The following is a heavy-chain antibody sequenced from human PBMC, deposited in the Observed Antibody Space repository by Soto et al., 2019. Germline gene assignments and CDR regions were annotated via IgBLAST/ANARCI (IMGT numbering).Heavy chain of an antibody. D-gene: IGHD3-10*01. CDR1: GGSISSGGYS. J-gene: IGHJ5*02. CDR3: AREVYGSGSPNWFDP. V-gene: IGHV4-30-2*01. Sequence: SETLSLTCAVSGGSISSGGYSWSWIRQPPGKGLEWIGYIYHSGSTYYNPSLKSRVTISVDRSKNQFSLKLSSVTAADTAVYYCAREVYGSGSPNWFDPWGQGTPVTVSS. CDR2: IYHSGST.